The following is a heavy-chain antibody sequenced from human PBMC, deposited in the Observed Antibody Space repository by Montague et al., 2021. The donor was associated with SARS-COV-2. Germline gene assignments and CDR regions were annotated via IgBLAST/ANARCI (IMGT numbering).Heavy chain of an antibody. V-gene: IGHV3-53*01. CDR1: GLTVNGNF. J-gene: IGHJ4*02. D-gene: IGHD4-17*01. CDR3: ASGLGYGDYGDY. CDR2: IYAGGGT. Sequence: SLRLSCAASGLTVNGNFMTWVRQAPGKGLEWVSVIYAGGGTDYADSVKGRFTVSSDNSKNTLYLQMNSLRVDDTALYYCASGLGYGDYGDYWGQGTLVTVSS.